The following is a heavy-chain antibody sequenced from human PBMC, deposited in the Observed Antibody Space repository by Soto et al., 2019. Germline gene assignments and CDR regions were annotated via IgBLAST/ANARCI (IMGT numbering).Heavy chain of an antibody. Sequence: ASVKVSSKASGYTFTSHCILWVRQDPGQGLEWMGWISAYNGNTNYAQKFLDRLTMTTDTSTSTSYMELRSLRSDDTAVYYCARDTTDSSGYYYDYWGQGTLVTVSS. V-gene: IGHV1-18*01. CDR1: GYTFTSHC. D-gene: IGHD3-22*01. CDR2: ISAYNGNT. J-gene: IGHJ4*02. CDR3: ARDTTDSSGYYYDY.